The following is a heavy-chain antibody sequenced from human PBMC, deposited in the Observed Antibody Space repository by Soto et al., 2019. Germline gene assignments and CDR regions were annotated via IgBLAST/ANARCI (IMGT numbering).Heavy chain of an antibody. D-gene: IGHD3-9*01. V-gene: IGHV4-4*02. CDR2: IYHSGST. CDR3: ARRDWSGSTSHFYFDY. Sequence: PSETLSLTCAVSGGSIISSNWWNWVRQPPGKGLEWIGEIYHSGSTYYKPSLKSRVAMSVDTSKNQFSLKLTSATAADTAVYYCARRDWSGSTSHFYFDYCGQGVLVTVSS. CDR1: GGSIISSNW. J-gene: IGHJ4*02.